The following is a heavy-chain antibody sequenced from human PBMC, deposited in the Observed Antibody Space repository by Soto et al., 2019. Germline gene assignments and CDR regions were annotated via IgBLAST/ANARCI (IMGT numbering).Heavy chain of an antibody. CDR3: ARLSLTGFGELSR. CDR1: GYTFTGYY. V-gene: IGHV1-2*02. D-gene: IGHD3-10*01. J-gene: IGHJ4*02. Sequence: EASVKVSCKASGYTFTGYYMHWVRQAPGQGLEWMGWINPNSGGTNYAQKFQGRVTMTRDTSISTAYMELSRLRSDDTAVYYCARLSLTGFGELSRWGQGTLVTVSS. CDR2: INPNSGGT.